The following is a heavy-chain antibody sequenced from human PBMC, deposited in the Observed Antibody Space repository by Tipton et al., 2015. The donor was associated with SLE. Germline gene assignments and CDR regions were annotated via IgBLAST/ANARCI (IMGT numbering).Heavy chain of an antibody. D-gene: IGHD5-12*01. CDR2: MNPNSDHT. J-gene: IGHJ4*02. V-gene: IGHV1-8*01. CDR3: ARDESGFKDFFDY. Sequence: QSGAEVKKPGASVKVSCKASGYPFTTYEIIWVRQATGQGLEWMGWMNPNSDHTGYAQQFQGSVTMTRNTSISTAYMELSSLRSDDTAIYYCARDESGFKDFFDYWGQGTLVTVSS. CDR1: GYPFTTYE.